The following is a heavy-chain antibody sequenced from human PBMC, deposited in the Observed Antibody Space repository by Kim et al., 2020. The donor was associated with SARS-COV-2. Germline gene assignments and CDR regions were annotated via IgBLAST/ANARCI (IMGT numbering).Heavy chain of an antibody. CDR3: ARVREEGYYDSSGYWDY. D-gene: IGHD3-22*01. J-gene: IGHJ4*02. CDR1: GFTFSSYA. V-gene: IGHV3-30*04. CDR2: ISYDGSNK. Sequence: GGSLRLSCAASGFTFSSYAMHWVRQAPGKGLEWVAVISYDGSNKYYADSVKGRFTISRDNSKNTLYLQMNSLRAEDTAVYYCARVREEGYYDSSGYWDYWGQGTLVTVSS.